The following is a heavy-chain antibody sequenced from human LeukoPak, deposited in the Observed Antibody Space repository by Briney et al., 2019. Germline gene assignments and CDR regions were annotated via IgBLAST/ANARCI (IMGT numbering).Heavy chain of an antibody. J-gene: IGHJ4*02. CDR2: INNDETDA. CDR1: GFTFTSYW. V-gene: IGHV3-74*01. CDR3: ARGHTRITMLRGSRSAYYFDY. D-gene: IGHD3-10*01. Sequence: PGGSLRLSCAASGFTFTSYWMHWVRQVPGKGLMWVSRINNDETDARYADSVKGRFTISRDNAKNTVYLQMNSLRAEDTAVYYCARGHTRITMLRGSRSAYYFDYWGQGTLVTVSS.